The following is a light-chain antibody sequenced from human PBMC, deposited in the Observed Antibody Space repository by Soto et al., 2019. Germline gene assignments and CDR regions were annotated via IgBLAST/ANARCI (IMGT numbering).Light chain of an antibody. J-gene: IGKJ1*01. CDR1: QTVRNNY. V-gene: IGKV3-20*01. Sequence: EIVLTQSPGTLSLSPGESATLSCRASQTVRNNYLAWYQQKPGQAPRLLIYGASSRATGIPDRFSGSGSGTDITLTISKLEPEDFAVYYCQQYGSSPWTFGQGTKVDIK. CDR3: QQYGSSPWT. CDR2: GAS.